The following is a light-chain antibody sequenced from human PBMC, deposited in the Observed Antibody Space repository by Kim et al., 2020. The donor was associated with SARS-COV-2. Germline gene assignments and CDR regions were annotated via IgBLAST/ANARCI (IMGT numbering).Light chain of an antibody. J-gene: IGKJ1*01. Sequence: SPGERATLSCRASQSVISHYLAWYQQKPGQAPRLLMYHTSSRATGIPDRFSGSGSGTDFTLTISSLEPEDFAVYCCQQYGNSPPTFGQGTKVDIK. CDR2: HTS. CDR1: QSVISHY. V-gene: IGKV3-20*01. CDR3: QQYGNSPPT.